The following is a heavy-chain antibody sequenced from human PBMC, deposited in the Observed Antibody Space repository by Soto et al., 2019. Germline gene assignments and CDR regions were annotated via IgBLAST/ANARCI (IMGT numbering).Heavy chain of an antibody. CDR2: ISLYSDGT. Sequence: ASVKVSCKTSGYTFSNYGITWVRQAPGQPLEWLGWISLYSDGTNYAQKFQGRVSMTTDASTTTAYMELRSLRSDDTAVYYCARVVPGAEAWFGPWGQGTLVTVSS. V-gene: IGHV1-18*01. CDR1: GYTFSNYG. CDR3: ARVVPGAEAWFGP. D-gene: IGHD2-2*01. J-gene: IGHJ5*02.